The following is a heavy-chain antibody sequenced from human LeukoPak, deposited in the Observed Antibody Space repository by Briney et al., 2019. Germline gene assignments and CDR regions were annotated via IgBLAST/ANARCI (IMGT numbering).Heavy chain of an antibody. CDR2: IMDYGSEQ. D-gene: IGHD1/OR15-1a*01. V-gene: IGHV3-7*01. CDR3: ARADLDTGTWGFDY. J-gene: IGHJ4*02. CDR1: GFTFSRYW. Sequence: GGFLRLSWAVSGFTFSRYWESWGRQAPGEGLGVEGNIMDYGSEQYYVDFVNGRFTISRDNAKNQLYLQLSSLRAEDTAVYYCARADLDTGTWGFDYWGQGTMVTVSS.